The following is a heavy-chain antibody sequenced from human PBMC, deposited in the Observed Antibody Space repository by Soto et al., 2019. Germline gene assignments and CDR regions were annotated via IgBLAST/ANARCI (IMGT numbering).Heavy chain of an antibody. V-gene: IGHV1-46*01. J-gene: IGHJ4*02. CDR1: GGTFSSYA. CDR2: INPSGGTT. CDR3: ARDSTPDTAMATFDY. D-gene: IGHD5-18*01. Sequence: ASVKVSCKASGGTFSSYAISWVRQAPGQGLEWMGIINPSGGTTNYAQKFQGRVTMTRDTSTSTVYMELSSLRSEDTAVYYCARDSTPDTAMATFDYWGQGTLVTVSS.